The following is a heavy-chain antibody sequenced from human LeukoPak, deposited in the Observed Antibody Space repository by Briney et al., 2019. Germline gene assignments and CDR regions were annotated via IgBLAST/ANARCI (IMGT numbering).Heavy chain of an antibody. CDR3: ARYTAMVPNWFDP. Sequence: PSETLSLTCTVSGGSISSYYWSWIRQPPGKGLEWIGYIYYSGSTNYNPSLKSRVTISVDTSKNQFSLKLSSVTAADTAVYYCARYTAMVPNWFDPWGQGTLVTVSS. V-gene: IGHV4-59*12. CDR1: GGSISSYY. J-gene: IGHJ5*02. CDR2: IYYSGST. D-gene: IGHD5-18*01.